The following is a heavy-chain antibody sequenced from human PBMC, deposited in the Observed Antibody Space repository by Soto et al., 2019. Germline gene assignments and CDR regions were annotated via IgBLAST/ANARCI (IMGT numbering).Heavy chain of an antibody. Sequence: EEQLLESGGGLVQPGGSLRLSCVASGFTLRTYAMAWVRQAPGTGLEWVSTISDNGVSTFYADSVKGRFTVSRDNSKNTLFLQMNSLRAEDTAVYYCAKGSNFPNWFDPWGQGSLVTVSS. CDR1: GFTLRTYA. J-gene: IGHJ5*02. V-gene: IGHV3-23*01. CDR2: ISDNGVST. CDR3: AKGSNFPNWFDP.